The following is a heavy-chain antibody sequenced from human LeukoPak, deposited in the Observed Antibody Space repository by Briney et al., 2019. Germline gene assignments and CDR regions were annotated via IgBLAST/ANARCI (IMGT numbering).Heavy chain of an antibody. J-gene: IGHJ6*02. D-gene: IGHD5-18*01. V-gene: IGHV3-48*01. CDR1: GFTFSSYS. CDR3: ARIPDTARTYYYYGMDV. Sequence: GGSLRLSCAASGFTFSSYSMNWVRQAPGKGLEWVSYISSSSSTIYYADSVKGRFTISRDNAKNSLYLQMNSLRAEDTAVYYCARIPDTARTYYYYGMDVWGQGTTVTVSS. CDR2: ISSSSSTI.